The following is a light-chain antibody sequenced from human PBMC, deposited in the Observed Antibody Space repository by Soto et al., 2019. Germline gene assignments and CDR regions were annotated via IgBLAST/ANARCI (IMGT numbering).Light chain of an antibody. CDR3: QQRSTWPRT. V-gene: IGKV3-11*01. CDR1: QSISTY. Sequence: EIVLTQSPATLSLSPGERATLSCRASQSISTYLGWLQQKPGQAPRLLIHDASSRATGVPGRFSGSGSGTDFTLSISSLEPEDFAVYYCQQRSTWPRTFGQGTEVEIK. CDR2: DAS. J-gene: IGKJ1*01.